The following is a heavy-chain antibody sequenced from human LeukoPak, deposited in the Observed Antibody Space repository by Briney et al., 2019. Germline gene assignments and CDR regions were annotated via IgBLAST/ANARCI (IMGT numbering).Heavy chain of an antibody. CDR2: IYYSGRT. D-gene: IGHD6-19*01. V-gene: IGHV4-39*02. J-gene: IGHJ4*02. Sequence: PSETLSLTCTVSGGSLSSSSYYWGWLRQPPGKGLEWIGSIYYSGRTYYNPSLKSRVTISVDTSKNQFSLKLSSVTAADTAVYYCAREGAGYSSGWYYGAIQDFDYWGQGTLVTVSS. CDR1: GGSLSSSSYY. CDR3: AREGAGYSSGWYYGAIQDFDY.